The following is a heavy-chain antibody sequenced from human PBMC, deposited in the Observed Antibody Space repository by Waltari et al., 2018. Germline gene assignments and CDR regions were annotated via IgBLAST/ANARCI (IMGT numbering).Heavy chain of an antibody. V-gene: IGHV3-53*01. CDR3: ARYSSSWYGMDV. D-gene: IGHD6-13*01. Sequence: EVQLVESGGGLIQPGGSLRLSCAASGFTVSSNYMSWVRQAPGKGLEWVSVIYSGGSKDYADSGKGRVTSSRNNSKNTLYLKMNSLRAEETAVYYCARYSSSWYGMDVWGQGTTVTVSS. J-gene: IGHJ6*02. CDR2: IYSGGSK. CDR1: GFTVSSNY.